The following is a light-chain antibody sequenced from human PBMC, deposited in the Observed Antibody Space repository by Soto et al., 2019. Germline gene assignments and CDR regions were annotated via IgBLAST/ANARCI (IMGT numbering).Light chain of an antibody. CDR1: QRVSSSY. CDR3: QQYGSPPRG. V-gene: IGKV3-20*01. Sequence: EIALTRSPRALGLSPGARATPRCRPSQRVSSSYLAWYQQKPGQAPRLLIYGASTRATGIPARFSGSGSGTDVTLTISRLEPEDFAVYYCQQYGSPPRGFGPGTQVDNK. CDR2: GAS. J-gene: IGKJ3*01.